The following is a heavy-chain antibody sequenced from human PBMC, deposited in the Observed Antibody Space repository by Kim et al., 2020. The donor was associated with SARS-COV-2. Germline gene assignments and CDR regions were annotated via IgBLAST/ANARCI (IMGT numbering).Heavy chain of an antibody. CDR3: ARVVDYGGNSGFGLDY. V-gene: IGHV4-31*02. J-gene: IGHJ4*02. D-gene: IGHD4-17*01. Sequence: SLKSRVTISVDTSKNQFSLKLSSGTAADTAVYYCARVVDYGGNSGFGLDYWGQGTLVTVSS.